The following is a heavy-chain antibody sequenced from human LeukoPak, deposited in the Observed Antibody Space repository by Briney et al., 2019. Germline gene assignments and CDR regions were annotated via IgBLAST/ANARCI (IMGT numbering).Heavy chain of an antibody. CDR2: INPSDGST. J-gene: IGHJ5*02. V-gene: IGHV1-46*01. CDR1: GYTFISYY. Sequence: GASVKVSCKSCGYTFISYYIHWVRQAPGQGLEWMGIINPSDGSTSYAQKFQGRVTMTEDTSTDTAYMELSSLRSEDTAVYYCATVWDYNWFDPWGQGTLVTVSS. CDR3: ATVWDYNWFDP. D-gene: IGHD1-26*01.